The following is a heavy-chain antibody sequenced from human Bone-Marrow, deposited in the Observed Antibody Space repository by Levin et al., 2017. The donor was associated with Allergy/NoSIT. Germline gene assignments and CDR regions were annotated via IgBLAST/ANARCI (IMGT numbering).Heavy chain of an antibody. CDR2: VSDSGST. Sequence: PGGSLRLSCTVSGGSIVSYYWSWMRQAPGKGLEYIGYVSDSGSTKYNPSLESRVTISVDTSKNQLSLKLASATAADTAVYYCARHGRQVPTPNPVGYYYAMDVWGQGTTVVVSS. V-gene: IGHV4-59*08. D-gene: IGHD4-23*01. J-gene: IGHJ6*02. CDR1: GGSIVSYY. CDR3: ARHGRQVPTPNPVGYYYAMDV.